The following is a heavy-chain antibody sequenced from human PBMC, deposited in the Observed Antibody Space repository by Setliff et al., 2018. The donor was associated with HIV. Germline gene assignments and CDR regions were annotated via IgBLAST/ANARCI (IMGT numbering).Heavy chain of an antibody. J-gene: IGHJ4*02. D-gene: IGHD3-10*01. V-gene: IGHV4-34*01. CDR2: VNHSGST. CDR1: GGSFSGYY. CDR3: ARARRRGYGSAQILSYY. Sequence: SETLSLTCAVYGGSFSGYYWSWIRQPPGKGLEWIGEVNHSGSTNYNPSLKSRVTISVDTSKNQFSLKLSSVTAADTAVYYCARARRRGYGSAQILSYYRGQGTLVTVS.